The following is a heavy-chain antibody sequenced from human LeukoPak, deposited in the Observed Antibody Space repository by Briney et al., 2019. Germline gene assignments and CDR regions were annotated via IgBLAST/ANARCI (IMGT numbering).Heavy chain of an antibody. CDR1: GYTFTSYY. D-gene: IGHD4-17*01. J-gene: IGHJ4*02. CDR2: INPSGGST. CDR3: ARGPSDYGDFSLQFDY. Sequence: ASVKVSCKASGYTFTSYYMHWVRQAPGQGLEWMGIINPSGGSTSYAQKFQGRVTITADESTSTAYMELSSLRSEDTAVYYCARGPSDYGDFSLQFDYWGQGTLVTVSS. V-gene: IGHV1-46*01.